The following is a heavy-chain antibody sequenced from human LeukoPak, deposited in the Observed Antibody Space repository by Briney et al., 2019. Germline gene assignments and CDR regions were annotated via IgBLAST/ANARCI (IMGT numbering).Heavy chain of an antibody. CDR1: GGSISSGGYY. CDR3: AKDISNFNFWSADDAFDI. V-gene: IGHV4-30-2*01. Sequence: SETLSLTCTVSGGSISSGGYYWSWIRQPPGKGLEWIGYIYHSGSTYYNPSLKSRVTISVDRSKNQFSLKLSSVTAADTAVYYCAKDISNFNFWSADDAFDIWGQGTMVTVSS. CDR2: IYHSGST. D-gene: IGHD3-3*01. J-gene: IGHJ3*02.